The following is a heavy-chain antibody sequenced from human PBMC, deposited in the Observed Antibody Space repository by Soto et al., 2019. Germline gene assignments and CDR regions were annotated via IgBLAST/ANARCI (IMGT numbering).Heavy chain of an antibody. CDR2: ISDDGDKV. J-gene: IGHJ3*01. D-gene: IGHD3-22*01. CDR3: ARAHYHDSSGPNGHAFDL. V-gene: IGHV3-30-3*01. Sequence: QVQLVESGGGVVQPGRSLRLSCAASEFTFSDYAMHWFRQAPGKGQEWVAVISDDGDKVFYADSMKYRLTISRDNSKSTLFLQLTSLGPADTALYYCARAHYHDSSGPNGHAFDLWGQGTLVTVSS. CDR1: EFTFSDYA.